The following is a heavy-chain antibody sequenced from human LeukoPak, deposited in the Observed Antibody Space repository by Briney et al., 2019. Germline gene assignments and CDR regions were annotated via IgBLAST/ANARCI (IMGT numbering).Heavy chain of an antibody. Sequence: SGTLSLTCNVSGGSISSYYWSWIRQPPGKGLEWIGYIYYSGSTNYNPSLKSRVTISVDTSKNQFSLKLSSVTAADTAVYYCARATTVTTDRRGRNYYYYYMDVWGKGTTVTISS. D-gene: IGHD4-17*01. CDR2: IYYSGST. V-gene: IGHV4-59*01. CDR1: GGSISSYY. CDR3: ARATTVTTDRRGRNYYYYYMDV. J-gene: IGHJ6*03.